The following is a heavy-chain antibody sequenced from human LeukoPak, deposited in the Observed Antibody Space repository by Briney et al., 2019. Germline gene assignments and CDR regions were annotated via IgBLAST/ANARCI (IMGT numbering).Heavy chain of an antibody. Sequence: SSETLSLTCTVSGGSISSYYWSWIRQPPGKGLEWIGYIYTSGSTNYNPSLKSRVTISVDTSKNQFSLKLSSVAAADTAVYYCARVAGNWNDVWFDPWGQGTLVTVSS. CDR3: ARVAGNWNDVWFDP. V-gene: IGHV4-4*09. CDR1: GGSISSYY. J-gene: IGHJ5*02. CDR2: IYTSGST. D-gene: IGHD1-1*01.